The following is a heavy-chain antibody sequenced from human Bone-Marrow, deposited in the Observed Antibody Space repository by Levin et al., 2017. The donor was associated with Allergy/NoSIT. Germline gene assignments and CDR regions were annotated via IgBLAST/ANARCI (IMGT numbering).Heavy chain of an antibody. V-gene: IGHV3-21*06. Sequence: AGGSLRLSCAVSGLTFRTYSMNWVRQAPGKGLEWVSSIDSSSRYIYYGDSLKGRFTISRDNAKNSLYLQMHSLRDDDTAIYYCASGPSGYAHFDNWGHGTLVTVSS. CDR3: ASGPSGYAHFDN. CDR2: IDSSSRYI. J-gene: IGHJ4*01. CDR1: GLTFRTYS. D-gene: IGHD5-12*01.